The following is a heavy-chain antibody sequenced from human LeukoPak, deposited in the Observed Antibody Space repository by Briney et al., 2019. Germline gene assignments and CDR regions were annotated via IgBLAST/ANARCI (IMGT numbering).Heavy chain of an antibody. D-gene: IGHD3-9*01. V-gene: IGHV4-34*01. Sequence: SETLSLTCAVYGGSFSGYYWSWIRQPPGKGLEWIGEINHSGSTNYNPSLKSRVTISADTSKNHFSLKLSSVTAADTAVYYCARDYDILTAYPPTQLFDPWGQGTLVTVSS. J-gene: IGHJ5*02. CDR2: INHSGST. CDR3: ARDYDILTAYPPTQLFDP. CDR1: GGSFSGYY.